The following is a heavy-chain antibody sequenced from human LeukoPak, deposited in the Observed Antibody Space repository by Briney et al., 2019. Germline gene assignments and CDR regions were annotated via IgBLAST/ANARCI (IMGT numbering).Heavy chain of an antibody. CDR1: GYTFTSYD. J-gene: IGHJ4*02. Sequence: GASVKVSCKASGYTFTSYDINWVRQATGQGLEWMGWMNPNSGNTGYAQKFQGRVTMTRNTSISTAYMELSSLRSEDTAVYHCARAAVAAAGGGDWGQGTLVTVSS. V-gene: IGHV1-8*01. CDR2: MNPNSGNT. CDR3: ARAAVAAAGGGD. D-gene: IGHD6-13*01.